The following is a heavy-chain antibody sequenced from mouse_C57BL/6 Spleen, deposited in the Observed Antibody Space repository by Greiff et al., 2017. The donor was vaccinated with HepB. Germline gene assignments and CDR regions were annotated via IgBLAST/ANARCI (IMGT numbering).Heavy chain of an antibody. CDR2: INPNNGGT. V-gene: IGHV1-26*01. CDR3: ARSGDYDGTFDY. Sequence: EVQLQQSGPELVKPGASVKISCKASGYTFTDYYMNWVKQSHGKSLEWIGDINPNNGGTSYNQKFKGKATLTVDKSSSTAYMELRSLTSEDSAVYYCARSGDYDGTFDYWGQGTTLTVSS. J-gene: IGHJ2*01. D-gene: IGHD2-4*01. CDR1: GYTFTDYY.